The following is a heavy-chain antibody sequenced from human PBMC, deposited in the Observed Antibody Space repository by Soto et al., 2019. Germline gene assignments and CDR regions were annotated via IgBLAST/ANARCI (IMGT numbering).Heavy chain of an antibody. D-gene: IGHD3-16*01. V-gene: IGHV3-74*01. CDR1: GFTFSSFC. J-gene: IGHJ4*02. Sequence: AGSLRLSCAASGFTFSSFCMHWVRQAPGKGLLWLSRINGDGRSTTYADSVKGRFIISRDNAKNTVYLQMNSLRVEDTAVYYCTRDPYVDWGQGTLVTVSS. CDR2: INGDGRST. CDR3: TRDPYVD.